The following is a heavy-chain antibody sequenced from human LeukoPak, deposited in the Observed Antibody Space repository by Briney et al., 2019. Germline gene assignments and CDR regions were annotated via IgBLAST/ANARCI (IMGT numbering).Heavy chain of an antibody. Sequence: PGGSLRLSCAASGFTFSTYAMTWVRQAPGKGLEWVSAISGSGGSTYYADSVKGRFTTSRDNSKNTLYLQMNSLRAEDTAVYYCAKGRWTEVDAFDIWGQGTMVTVSS. D-gene: IGHD1-1*01. V-gene: IGHV3-23*01. CDR3: AKGRWTEVDAFDI. CDR2: ISGSGGST. J-gene: IGHJ3*02. CDR1: GFTFSTYA.